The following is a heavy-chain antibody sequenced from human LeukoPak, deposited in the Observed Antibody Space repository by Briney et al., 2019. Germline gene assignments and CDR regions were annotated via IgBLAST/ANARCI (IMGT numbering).Heavy chain of an antibody. J-gene: IGHJ6*03. CDR2: ISYDGSNK. CDR3: ASTMDV. V-gene: IGHV3-30*04. Sequence: HPGGSLRLSCAASGFTFSSYAMHWVRQAPGKGLEWVAVISYDGSNKYYADSVKGRFTISRDNSKNTLYLQMNSLRAEDTAVYYCASTMDVWGKGTTVTVSS. CDR1: GFTFSSYA.